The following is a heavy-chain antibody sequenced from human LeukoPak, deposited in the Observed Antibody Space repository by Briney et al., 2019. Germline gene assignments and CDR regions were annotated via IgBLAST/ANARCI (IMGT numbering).Heavy chain of an antibody. CDR2: IISSGGT. J-gene: IGHJ3*02. D-gene: IGHD3-10*01. Sequence: GGSLRLSCAASGFTFSSYAMSWVRQAPGKGLEWVAVIISSGGTYYADSVKGRFTISRDNSKNTLSLQMNSVRAEDTAVYYCAKGSVMSYYGSGVDIWGQGTMVTVSS. V-gene: IGHV3-23*01. CDR1: GFTFSSYA. CDR3: AKGSVMSYYGSGVDI.